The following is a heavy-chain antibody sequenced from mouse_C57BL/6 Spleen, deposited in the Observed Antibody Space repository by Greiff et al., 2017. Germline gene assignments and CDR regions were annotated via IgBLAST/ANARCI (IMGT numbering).Heavy chain of an antibody. CDR2: IDPANGDT. Sequence: EVQLQQSGAELVRPGASVKLSCTASGFNIKNDYMHWVKQRPEQGLEWIGWIDPANGDTEYASKFQGKATITADTSSNTAYLQLSSLTSEDTAVYYCNNVRDYAMDYWGQGTSVTVSS. V-gene: IGHV14-4*01. J-gene: IGHJ4*01. D-gene: IGHD6-1*01. CDR1: GFNIKNDY. CDR3: NNVRDYAMDY.